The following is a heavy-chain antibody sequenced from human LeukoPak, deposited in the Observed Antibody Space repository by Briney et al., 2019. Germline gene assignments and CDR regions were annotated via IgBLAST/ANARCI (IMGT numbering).Heavy chain of an antibody. CDR2: IRQDESEK. Sequence: GGSLRLSCVGSGFTFSTYWMNWVRQAPGKGLEWVASIRQDESEKYYVDSVKGRFTISRDNAKKSVYLQMNSLRAEDTAVYYCARDDSSGHTDYWGQGTLVTVSS. J-gene: IGHJ4*02. D-gene: IGHD6-19*01. CDR3: ARDDSSGHTDY. V-gene: IGHV3-7*03. CDR1: GFTFSTYW.